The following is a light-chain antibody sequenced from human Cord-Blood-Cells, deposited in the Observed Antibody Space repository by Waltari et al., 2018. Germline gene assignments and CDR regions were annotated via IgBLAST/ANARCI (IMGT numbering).Light chain of an antibody. CDR3: QQYYSTPPT. J-gene: IGKJ4*01. CDR1: QSVLYTSNNKNY. Sequence: DIVMTQSPDSLAVSLGERATINCKSSQSVLYTSNNKNYLAWYQQKLGQPPKLLIYWAATRESGVPDRFSGSGSGTDFTLTISSLQAEDVAVYYCQQYYSTPPTFVGGTKVEIK. CDR2: WAA. V-gene: IGKV4-1*01.